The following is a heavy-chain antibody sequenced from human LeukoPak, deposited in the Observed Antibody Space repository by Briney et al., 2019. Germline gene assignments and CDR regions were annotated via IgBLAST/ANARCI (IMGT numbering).Heavy chain of an antibody. J-gene: IGHJ3*02. Sequence: GGSLRLSCAASGFTFSSYAMHWVRQAPGKGLEWVAVISYDGSNKYYADSVKGRFTISRDNPKNTLYLQMNSLRAEDTAVYYCARGLLQERAFDIWGQGTMVTVSS. V-gene: IGHV3-30-3*01. CDR2: ISYDGSNK. CDR1: GFTFSSYA. D-gene: IGHD3-22*01. CDR3: ARGLLQERAFDI.